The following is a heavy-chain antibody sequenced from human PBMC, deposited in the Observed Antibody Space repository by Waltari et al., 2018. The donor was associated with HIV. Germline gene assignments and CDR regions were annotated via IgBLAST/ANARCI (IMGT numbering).Heavy chain of an antibody. D-gene: IGHD5-12*01. CDR3: ARQSIVATYYYYGMDV. CDR1: GGSISSSSYY. Sequence: QLQLQESGPGLVKPSETLSLTCTVSGGSISSSSYYWGWIRQPPGKGLEWIGSIYYSGSTYYNPSLKSRVTISVDTSKNQFSLKLSSVTAADTAVYYCARQSIVATYYYYGMDVWGQGTTVTVSS. CDR2: IYYSGST. J-gene: IGHJ6*02. V-gene: IGHV4-39*01.